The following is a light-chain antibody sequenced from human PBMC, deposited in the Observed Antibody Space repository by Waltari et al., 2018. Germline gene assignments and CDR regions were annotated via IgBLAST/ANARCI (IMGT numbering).Light chain of an antibody. Sequence: DIQMTQSPSSLSASVGDRVTITCRASQSISNWLAWYQQKPGKAPILLIYKASILKSGVPSRFSGSGSGTQFTLTIISLQPGDFATYYCQQYNTHSSFGQGTKLEIK. CDR2: KAS. J-gene: IGKJ2*01. CDR1: QSISNW. CDR3: QQYNTHSS. V-gene: IGKV1-5*03.